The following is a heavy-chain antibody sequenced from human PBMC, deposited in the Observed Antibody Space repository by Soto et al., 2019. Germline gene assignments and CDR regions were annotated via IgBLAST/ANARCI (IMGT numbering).Heavy chain of an antibody. CDR2: INPNSGGT. D-gene: IGHD1-26*01. V-gene: IGHV1-2*02. Sequence: ASVKVSCKASGYTFTGYYMHWVRQAPGQGLEWMGWINPNSGGTNYAQKFQGRDTMTRDTSISTAYMELSRLRSDDTAVYYCARDLEGSILGRYYYYGMDVWGQGTTVTVSS. CDR1: GYTFTGYY. CDR3: ARDLEGSILGRYYYYGMDV. J-gene: IGHJ6*02.